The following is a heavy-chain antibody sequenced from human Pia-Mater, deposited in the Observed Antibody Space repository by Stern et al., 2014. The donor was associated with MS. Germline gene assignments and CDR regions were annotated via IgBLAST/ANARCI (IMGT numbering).Heavy chain of an antibody. CDR2: IYPGDSET. CDR1: GFKFSIYW. CDR3: ARQTTAWASDV. V-gene: IGHV5-51*01. D-gene: IGHD1-14*01. J-gene: IGHJ4*02. Sequence: EVQLVESGAELIRPGESLKISCKGSGFKFSIYWIAWVRQMPGKGLEWMGIIYPGDSETRYSPSFQGQVTMSADKSTSTAYLQWSSLNASDTAMYFCARQTTAWASDVWGQGTLVTGSS.